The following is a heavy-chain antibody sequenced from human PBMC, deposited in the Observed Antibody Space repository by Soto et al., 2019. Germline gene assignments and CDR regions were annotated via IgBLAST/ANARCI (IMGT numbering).Heavy chain of an antibody. CDR3: ARLKYSGCFDY. D-gene: IGHD5-12*01. Sequence: SETLSLTCTVSGGSISSYYWSWIRQPPGKGLEWIGYIYYSGSTNYNPSLKSRVTISVDTSKNQFSLKLSSVTAADTAVYYCARLKYSGCFDYWGQGTLVTVSS. CDR2: IYYSGST. V-gene: IGHV4-59*01. J-gene: IGHJ4*02. CDR1: GGSISSYY.